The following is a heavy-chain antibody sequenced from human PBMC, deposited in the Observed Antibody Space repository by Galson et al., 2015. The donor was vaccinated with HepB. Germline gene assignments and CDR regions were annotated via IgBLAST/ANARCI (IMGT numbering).Heavy chain of an antibody. Sequence: SVKVSCKASGYTFTSYAMHWVRQAPGQRLEWMGWINAGNGNTKYSQKFQGRVTITRDTSASTAYMELSSLRSEDTAVYYCAREDGGNYGDYFDYWGQGTLVTVSS. CDR1: GYTFTSYA. D-gene: IGHD4-23*01. CDR2: INAGNGNT. J-gene: IGHJ4*02. CDR3: AREDGGNYGDYFDY. V-gene: IGHV1-3*01.